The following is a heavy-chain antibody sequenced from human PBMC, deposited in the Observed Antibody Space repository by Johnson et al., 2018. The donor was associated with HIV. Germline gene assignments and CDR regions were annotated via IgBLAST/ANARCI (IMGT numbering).Heavy chain of an antibody. V-gene: IGHV3-66*02. J-gene: IGHJ3*01. CDR2: IYSGGTT. CDR1: GFSVSSNY. CDR3: ARDRAFDL. Sequence: EQLVESGGDLVQRGGSLRLSCAASGFSVSSNYMSWVRQAPGKGLECVSVIYSGGTTYYTDSVRGRFTISRDKSKNTVYLQMNSLKVEDTAMYYCARDRAFDLWGPGTMVTVSS.